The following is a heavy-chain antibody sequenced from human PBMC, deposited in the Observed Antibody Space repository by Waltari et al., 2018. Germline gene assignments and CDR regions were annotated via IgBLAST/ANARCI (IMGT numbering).Heavy chain of an antibody. D-gene: IGHD5-12*01. CDR3: ARHRDIVATLFDY. CDR2: IYYSGST. Sequence: QLQLQESGPGLVKPSEPLSLTCTVSGGSITSNNYYWGWIRQPPGKGLEWLGTIYYSGSTYYNPSLKSRVAISVDTSKNQFSLKVTSVTAADTAVYYCARHRDIVATLFDYWGQGTLITVSS. J-gene: IGHJ4*02. CDR1: GGSITSNNYY. V-gene: IGHV4-39*01.